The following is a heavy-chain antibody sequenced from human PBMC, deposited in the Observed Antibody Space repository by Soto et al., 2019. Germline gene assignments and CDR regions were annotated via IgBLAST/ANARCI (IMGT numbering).Heavy chain of an antibody. D-gene: IGHD3-3*01. Sequence: GXSVKVSCKASGYTFTSYAIHWVRQAPGQRLEWMGWINAGNGNTKYSQKFQGRVTITRDTSASTAYMELSSLRSEDTAVYYCAREATYDFWSGYSHFFDYSGPGPLVTVFS. V-gene: IGHV1-3*01. CDR2: INAGNGNT. J-gene: IGHJ4*02. CDR3: AREATYDFWSGYSHFFDY. CDR1: GYTFTSYA.